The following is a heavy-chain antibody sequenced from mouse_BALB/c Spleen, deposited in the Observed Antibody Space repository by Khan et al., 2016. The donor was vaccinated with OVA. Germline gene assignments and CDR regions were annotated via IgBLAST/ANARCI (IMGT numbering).Heavy chain of an antibody. Sequence: QVQLQQSGAELVRPGSSVKISCKASGYAFSSYWMNWVKQRPGQGLEWIGQIYPGDGNTYYNGKFKGKATLTADKSSSTAYMQLTRLTSEDSAVXFDAIEGYYVSRRAWFAYWGQGTLVTVSA. D-gene: IGHD1-1*01. CDR1: GYAFSSYW. CDR2: IYPGDGNT. J-gene: IGHJ3*01. CDR3: AIEGYYVSRRAWFAY. V-gene: IGHV1-80*01.